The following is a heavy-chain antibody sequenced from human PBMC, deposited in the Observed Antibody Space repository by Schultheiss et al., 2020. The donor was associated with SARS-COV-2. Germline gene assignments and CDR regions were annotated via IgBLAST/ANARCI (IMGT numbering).Heavy chain of an antibody. CDR3: ARDTFGLEGYGLDV. D-gene: IGHD6-13*01. Sequence: GGSLRLSCAASGFTFSSYAMHWVRQAPGKGLEWVAVISYDGSDKYYADSVKGRFTISRDNSKNTLYLQMNTLRGEDTAVYYCARDTFGLEGYGLDVWGQGTTVTVSS. V-gene: IGHV3-30*01. CDR1: GFTFSSYA. CDR2: ISYDGSDK. J-gene: IGHJ6*02.